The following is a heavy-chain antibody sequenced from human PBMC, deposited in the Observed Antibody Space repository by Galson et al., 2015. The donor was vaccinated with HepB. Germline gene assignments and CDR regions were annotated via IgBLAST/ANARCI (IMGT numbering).Heavy chain of an antibody. CDR2: INSGGSA. J-gene: IGHJ4*02. CDR1: GFTVSKYY. Sequence: SLRLSCAVSGFTVSKYYMSWVRQTPGKGLEWVSFINSGGSAYYAGSVKDGFTISRDNSKNTLYLQMNNLRPEDTSVYYCDGDWGSSGWLHWGQGTLVTVSS. V-gene: IGHV3-66*02. D-gene: IGHD6-19*01. CDR3: DGDWGSSGWLH.